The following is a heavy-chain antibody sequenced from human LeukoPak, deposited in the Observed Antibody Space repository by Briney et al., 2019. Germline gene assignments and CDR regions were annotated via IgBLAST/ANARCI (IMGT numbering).Heavy chain of an antibody. D-gene: IGHD6-13*01. CDR1: GFTLSDYF. Sequence: GGSLRLSCAASGFTLSDYFMSWIRQPPGKGLEWLSYISSSGTTIYYADSVKGRFTISRDNAKNSLYLQMYSLRAEDTAVYYCARDRLDGSSWFDDWGQGTLVTVSS. CDR3: ARDRLDGSSWFDD. V-gene: IGHV3-11*04. CDR2: ISSSGTTI. J-gene: IGHJ4*02.